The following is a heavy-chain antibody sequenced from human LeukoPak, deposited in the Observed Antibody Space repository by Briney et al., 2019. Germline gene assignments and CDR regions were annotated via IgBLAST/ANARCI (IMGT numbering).Heavy chain of an antibody. D-gene: IGHD3-16*01. J-gene: IGHJ4*02. CDR3: ARGRLSLITARANFFDH. CDR1: GYTFSNYD. Sequence: ASVKVSCKTSGYTFSNYDVNWVRQATGQGLEWMGWMNPNTGTTGYAEKFQGRVTFSRDTSKTTAYMEVSSLRSDDTAVYYCARGRLSLITARANFFDHWGQGTRVTVSS. V-gene: IGHV1-8*03. CDR2: MNPNTGTT.